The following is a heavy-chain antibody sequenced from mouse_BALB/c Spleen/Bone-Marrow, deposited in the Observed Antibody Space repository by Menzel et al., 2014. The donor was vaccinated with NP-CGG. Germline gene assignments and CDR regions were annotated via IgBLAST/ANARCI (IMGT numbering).Heavy chain of an antibody. CDR2: INPDSSTI. V-gene: IGHV4-1*02. CDR3: ARLGYYGSYAY. J-gene: IGHJ3*01. CDR1: GFDFSRYW. D-gene: IGHD1-1*01. Sequence: EVKLMESGGGLVQPGGSLKLSCAASGFDFSRYWMSWVRRAPGKGLEWIGEINPDSSTINYTPSLKDKFIISRDNAKNTLYLQMSKVRSEDTALYYCARLGYYGSYAYWGQGTRVTVSA.